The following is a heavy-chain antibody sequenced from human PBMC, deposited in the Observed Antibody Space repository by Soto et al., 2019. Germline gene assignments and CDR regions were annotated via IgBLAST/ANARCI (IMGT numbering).Heavy chain of an antibody. CDR2: ISSSGSTI. Sequence: QVQLVESGGGLVKPGGSLRLSCAASGFTFSDYYMSWIRQAPGKGLEWVSYISSSGSTIYYADSVKGRFTISRDNAKNSLYLQMNSLRAEDTAVYYCAREMGYCSSTSCYIYYYYYMDVWGKGTTVTVSS. CDR1: GFTFSDYY. V-gene: IGHV3-11*01. CDR3: AREMGYCSSTSCYIYYYYYMDV. D-gene: IGHD2-2*02. J-gene: IGHJ6*03.